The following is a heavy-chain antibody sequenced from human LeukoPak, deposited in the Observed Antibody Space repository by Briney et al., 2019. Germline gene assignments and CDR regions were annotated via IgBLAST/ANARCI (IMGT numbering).Heavy chain of an antibody. V-gene: IGHV1-69*13. Sequence: GASVKVSCKASGGTFSSYAISWVRQAPGQGLEWMGGIIPIFGTANYAQKFQGRVTITADESTSTAYMELSSLRSGDTAVYYCARGAVPAAIYNWFDPRGQGTLVTVSS. J-gene: IGHJ5*02. CDR2: IIPIFGTA. CDR3: ARGAVPAAIYNWFDP. CDR1: GGTFSSYA. D-gene: IGHD2-2*01.